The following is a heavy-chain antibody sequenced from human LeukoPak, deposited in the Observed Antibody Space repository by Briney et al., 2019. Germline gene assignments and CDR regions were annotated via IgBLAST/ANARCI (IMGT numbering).Heavy chain of an antibody. CDR1: GLTFNTYG. CDR2: VWSDGSNR. V-gene: IGHV3-33*06. D-gene: IGHD1-14*01. Sequence: PGGSLRLSCAASGLTFNTYGMHWVRQAPGKGLEWIAVVWSDGSNRFYADSVEGRFTISRDNSKNTLYPQMNSLRAEDTAVYYCAKSNTESQTTVGNWGQGTLVSVSS. J-gene: IGHJ4*02. CDR3: AKSNTESQTTVGN.